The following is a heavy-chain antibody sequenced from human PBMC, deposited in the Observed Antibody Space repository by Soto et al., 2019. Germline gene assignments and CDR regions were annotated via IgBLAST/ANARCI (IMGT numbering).Heavy chain of an antibody. J-gene: IGHJ5*02. Sequence: SETLSLTCTVSGDSVSSSSYYWAWIRQPPGKGLEWIGSNYYSGSTYYNPSLNSRLTISVDTSKNQFSLKLASVTAADTAVYYCARHRHISAYFDWFDPWGQGTLVTVSS. D-gene: IGHD3-16*01. CDR2: NYYSGST. CDR1: GDSVSSSSYY. CDR3: ARHRHISAYFDWFDP. V-gene: IGHV4-39*01.